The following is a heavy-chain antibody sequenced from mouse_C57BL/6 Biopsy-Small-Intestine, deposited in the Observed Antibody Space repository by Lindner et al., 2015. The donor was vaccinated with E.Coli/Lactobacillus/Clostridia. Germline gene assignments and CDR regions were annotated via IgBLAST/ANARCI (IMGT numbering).Heavy chain of an antibody. CDR1: GYTFTDYN. V-gene: IGHV1-22*01. CDR3: ARRLDF. Sequence: EVQLQESGPDLVKPGASVNMSCKASGYTFTDYNMHWVRQSHGESLEWIGYINPNNGYTTYNQKFKGKATLTVDKSSSTAYMELRSLTSEDSAVYYCARRLDFWGQGTTLTVSS. J-gene: IGHJ2*01. CDR2: INPNNGYT.